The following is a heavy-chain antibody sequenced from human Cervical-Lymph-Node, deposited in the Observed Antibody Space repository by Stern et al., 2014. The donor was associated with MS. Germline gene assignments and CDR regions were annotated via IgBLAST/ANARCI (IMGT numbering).Heavy chain of an antibody. CDR2: ISYDGSQD. CDR3: ARDEGGSSGYDHPQRRGYYYNGMDV. Sequence: VQLVQSGGGVVQPGRSLRLSCVASGFTFSTYPMHWVRQAPGKGLEWVAVISYDGSQDYYADSVKGRVTISRDNSKNTMYMQMNSLKPEDTAVYYCARDEGGSSGYDHPQRRGYYYNGMDVWGQGTTVTVSS. J-gene: IGHJ6*02. V-gene: IGHV3-30*04. D-gene: IGHD5-12*01. CDR1: GFTFSTYP.